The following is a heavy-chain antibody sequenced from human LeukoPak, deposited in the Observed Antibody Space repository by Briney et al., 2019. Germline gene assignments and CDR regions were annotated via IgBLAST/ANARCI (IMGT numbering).Heavy chain of an antibody. Sequence: SETLSLTCTVSGGSIRNYYWSWIRQPPGKGLEWIGCLYHTGSTKYNPSLKSRVTISLDTPEDQFYLKLNSVTAADTAVYYCARAGYSSAWRPYYYHGMDVWGQGTTVTVSS. CDR3: ARAGYSSAWRPYYYHGMDV. V-gene: IGHV4-59*01. CDR1: GGSIRNYY. J-gene: IGHJ6*02. D-gene: IGHD6-19*01. CDR2: LYHTGST.